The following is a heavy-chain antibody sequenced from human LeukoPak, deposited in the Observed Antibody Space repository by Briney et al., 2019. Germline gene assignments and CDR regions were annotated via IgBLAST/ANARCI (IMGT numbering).Heavy chain of an antibody. D-gene: IGHD6-13*01. CDR1: GYTLTELS. CDR2: FDPEDGET. J-gene: IGHJ5*02. CDR3: ARGGSSSWSSRWFDP. Sequence: GASVKVSCKVSGYTLTELSMHWVRQAPGKGLEWMGGFDPEDGETIYAQKFQGRVTMTEDTSTDTAYMELSSLRSEDTAVYYCARGGSSSWSSRWFDPWGQGTLVTVSS. V-gene: IGHV1-24*01.